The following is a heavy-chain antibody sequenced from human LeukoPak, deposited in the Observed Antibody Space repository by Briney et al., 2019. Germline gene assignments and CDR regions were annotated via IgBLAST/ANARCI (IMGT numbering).Heavy chain of an antibody. V-gene: IGHV3-48*04. CDR1: GFTFSGYS. D-gene: IGHD3-16*01. Sequence: GGSLRLSCAASGFTFSGYSMNWIRQAPGKGLEWLSYISSGSRTIYYADSVKGRFTISRDNAKNSLYLQMNSLRAEDTAVYYCARGGAENWFDPWGQGTLVTVSS. CDR2: ISSGSRTI. CDR3: ARGGAENWFDP. J-gene: IGHJ5*02.